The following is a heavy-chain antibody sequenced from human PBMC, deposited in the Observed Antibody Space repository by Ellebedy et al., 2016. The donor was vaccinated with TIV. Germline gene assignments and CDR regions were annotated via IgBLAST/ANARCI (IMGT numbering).Heavy chain of an antibody. V-gene: IGHV1-8*01. CDR1: GYTFTSYD. D-gene: IGHD3-22*01. CDR2: MNPNSGNT. CDR3: ASGHYDSSGYPY. J-gene: IGHJ4*02. Sequence: ASVKVSXXASGYTFTSYDINWVRQATGQGLEWMGWMNPNSGNTGYAQKFQGRVTMTRNTSISTAYMELSSLRSEDTAVYYCASGHYDSSGYPYWGQGTLVTVSS.